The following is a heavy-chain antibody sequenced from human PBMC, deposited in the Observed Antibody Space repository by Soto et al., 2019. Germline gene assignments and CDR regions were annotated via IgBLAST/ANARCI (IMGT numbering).Heavy chain of an antibody. D-gene: IGHD6-13*01. J-gene: IGHJ6*02. CDR1: GDSVSSNSAA. V-gene: IGHV6-1*01. CDR2: TYYRSKWYN. Sequence: KQSQTLSLTCAISGDSVSSNSAAWNWIRQSPSRGLEWLGRTYYRSKWYNDYAVSVKSRITINPDTSKNQFSLQLNSVTPEDTAVYYCARGWRAAVEDYYYGMDVWGQGTTVTVSS. CDR3: ARGWRAAVEDYYYGMDV.